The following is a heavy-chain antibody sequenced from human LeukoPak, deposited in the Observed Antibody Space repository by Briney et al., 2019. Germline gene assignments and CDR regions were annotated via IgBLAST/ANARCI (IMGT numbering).Heavy chain of an antibody. J-gene: IGHJ5*02. D-gene: IGHD2-2*01. Sequence: ASVKVSCKASGYTFTGYYMHWVRQAPGQGLEWMGWINPNSGGTNYAQKFQGRVTMTRDTSISTAYMELSSLRSEDTAVYYCARGPHCSSTSCYGWFDPWGQGTLVTVSS. CDR3: ARGPHCSSTSCYGWFDP. V-gene: IGHV1-2*02. CDR2: INPNSGGT. CDR1: GYTFTGYY.